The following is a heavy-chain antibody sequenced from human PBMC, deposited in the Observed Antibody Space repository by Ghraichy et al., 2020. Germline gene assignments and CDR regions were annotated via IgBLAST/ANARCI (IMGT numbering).Heavy chain of an antibody. CDR3: ARGPNWFDP. CDR2: INHSGST. J-gene: IGHJ5*02. Sequence: ETLSLTCAVYGGSFSGYYWSWIRQPPGKGLEWIGEINHSGSTNYNPSLKSRVTISVDTSKNQFSLKLSSVTAADTAVYYCARGPNWFDPWGQGTLVTVSS. CDR1: GGSFSGYY. V-gene: IGHV4-34*01.